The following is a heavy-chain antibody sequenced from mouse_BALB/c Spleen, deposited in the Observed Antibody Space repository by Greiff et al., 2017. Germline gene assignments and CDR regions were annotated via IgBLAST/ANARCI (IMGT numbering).Heavy chain of an antibody. Sequence: VKLVESGPGLVQPSQSLSITCTVSGFSLTSYGVHWVRQSPGKGLEWLGVIWSGGSTDYNAAFISRLSISKDNSKSQVFFKMNSLQANDTAIYYCARNNPPFTTVYAMDYWGQGTSGTVSS. J-gene: IGHJ4*01. D-gene: IGHD1-1*01. V-gene: IGHV2-2*02. CDR3: ARNNPPFTTVYAMDY. CDR1: GFSLTSYG. CDR2: IWSGGST.